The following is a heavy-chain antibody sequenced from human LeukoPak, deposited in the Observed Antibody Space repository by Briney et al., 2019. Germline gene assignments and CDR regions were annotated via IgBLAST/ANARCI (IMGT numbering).Heavy chain of an antibody. CDR1: GFTFSSYE. CDR3: ARQAYCGGDCSFAEYFQH. J-gene: IGHJ1*01. Sequence: GGSLRLSCAASGFTFSSYEMNWVRQAPGKGLEWVSYISSSGSTIYYADSVKGRFTISRDNAKNSLYLQMNSLRAEDTAVYYCARQAYCGGDCSFAEYFQHWGQGTLVTVSS. D-gene: IGHD2-21*02. CDR2: ISSSGSTI. V-gene: IGHV3-48*03.